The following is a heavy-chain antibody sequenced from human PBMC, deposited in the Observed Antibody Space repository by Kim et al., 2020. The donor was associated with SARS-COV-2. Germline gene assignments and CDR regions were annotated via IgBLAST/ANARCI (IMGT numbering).Heavy chain of an antibody. J-gene: IGHJ4*01. Sequence: GGSLRLSCAASGFTFDDYAMHWVRQAPGKGLEWVSGISWNSGSIGYADSVKGRFTISRDNAKNSLYLQMNSLRAEDTALYYCAKVPHAAAALTYYFDYWG. V-gene: IGHV3-9*01. CDR3: AKVPHAAAALTYYFDY. CDR2: ISWNSGSI. D-gene: IGHD6-13*01. CDR1: GFTFDDYA.